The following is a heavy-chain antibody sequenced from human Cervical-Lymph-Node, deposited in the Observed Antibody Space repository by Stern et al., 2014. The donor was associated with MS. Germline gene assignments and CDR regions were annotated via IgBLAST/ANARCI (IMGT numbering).Heavy chain of an antibody. V-gene: IGHV1-2*06. CDR1: RFIFVGHS. J-gene: IGHJ6*02. CDR2: INPITGAS. Sequence: QDQLVQSGAEVRKPGASVKVSCKASRFIFVGHSLYWVRQAPGQGLEWMGRINPITGASNYAQKFQGRVAMTRDTSSFTTFMELSGLRPDDTAVYYCARAPVSADMDVWAQGTTVTVSS. CDR3: ARAPVSADMDV.